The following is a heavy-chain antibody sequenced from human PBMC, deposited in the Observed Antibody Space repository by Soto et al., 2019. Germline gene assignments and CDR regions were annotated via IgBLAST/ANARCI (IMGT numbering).Heavy chain of an antibody. J-gene: IGHJ2*01. V-gene: IGHV4-59*01. CDR3: ARDPSNLGGYWYFDL. D-gene: IGHD7-27*01. Sequence: PSETLSLTCTFSVGSISSYYWSWIRQPPGKGLEWIGYIYYSGSTNYNPSLKSRVTISVDTSKNQFSLKLSSVTAADTAVYYCARDPSNLGGYWYFDLWGRGTLVTVSS. CDR2: IYYSGST. CDR1: VGSISSYY.